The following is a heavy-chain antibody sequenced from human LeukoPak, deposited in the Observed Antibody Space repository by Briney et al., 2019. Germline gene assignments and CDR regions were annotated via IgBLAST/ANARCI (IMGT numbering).Heavy chain of an antibody. D-gene: IGHD2-21*01. CDR1: GFTFSSLA. J-gene: IGHJ4*02. V-gene: IGHV3-23*01. CDR3: AKRLAHTAFDY. CDR2: ISGSGGGT. Sequence: GGSLRLSCAASGFTFSSLAMSWVCQAPGKGLEWVSTISGSGGGTYYADSVKGRFTISRDNSRNTLSLQMNSLRAEDTAVYYCAKRLAHTAFDYWGQGTLVTVSS.